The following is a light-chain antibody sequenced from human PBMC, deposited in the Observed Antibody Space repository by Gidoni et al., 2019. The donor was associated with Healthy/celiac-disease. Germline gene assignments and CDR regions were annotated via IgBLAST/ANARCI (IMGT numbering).Light chain of an antibody. CDR2: AAS. Sequence: DSQMTQSPSSLSASVGYRVTITCRASQSISSYLNWYQQKPGKAPKLLIYAASSLQSGVPSRFSGSGSGTDFTLTISSLQPEDFATYYCQQSYSTPQTFGQGTKVEIK. CDR1: QSISSY. V-gene: IGKV1-39*01. J-gene: IGKJ1*01. CDR3: QQSYSTPQT.